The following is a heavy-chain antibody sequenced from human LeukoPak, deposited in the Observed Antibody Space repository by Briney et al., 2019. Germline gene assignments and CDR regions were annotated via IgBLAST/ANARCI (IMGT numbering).Heavy chain of an antibody. CDR1: GGTFSSYA. D-gene: IGHD3-3*01. Sequence: ASVKVSCKASGGTFSSYAISWVRQAPGQGLEWMGGIIPIFGTANYAQKFQGRVTITTDESTSTAYMELSSLRSEDTAVYYCARDHGYDFWSGYTFDYWGQGTLVTVSS. CDR3: ARDHGYDFWSGYTFDY. V-gene: IGHV1-69*05. CDR2: IIPIFGTA. J-gene: IGHJ4*02.